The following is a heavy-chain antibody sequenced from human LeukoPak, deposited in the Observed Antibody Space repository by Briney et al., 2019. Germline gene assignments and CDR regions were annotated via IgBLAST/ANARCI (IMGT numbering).Heavy chain of an antibody. CDR3: ARDLFWIAAANTNNNAFDI. J-gene: IGHJ3*02. CDR1: GGSISSGSYY. CDR2: IYTSGST. V-gene: IGHV4-61*02. D-gene: IGHD6-13*01. Sequence: PSQTLSLTCTVSGGSISSGSYYSSWIRQPAGKGLEWIGRIYTSGSTNYNPALKSQVHISVDTSKNQFSLKLSSVTAADTAVYYCARDLFWIAAANTNNNAFDIWGQGTMVTVSS.